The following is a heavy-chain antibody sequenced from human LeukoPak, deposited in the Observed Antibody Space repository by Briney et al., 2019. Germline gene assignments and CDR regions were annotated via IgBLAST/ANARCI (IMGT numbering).Heavy chain of an antibody. CDR2: INHSGST. V-gene: IGHV4-34*01. Sequence: PSETLSLTCAVYGGSFSGYYWSWIRQPPGKGLEWIGEINHSGSTNYNPSLKSRVTISVDTSKNQFSLKLSSVTAADTAVYYCANGYCTSGVCLHGMDVWGQGTTVTVSS. J-gene: IGHJ6*02. CDR1: GGSFSGYY. CDR3: ANGYCTSGVCLHGMDV. D-gene: IGHD2-8*01.